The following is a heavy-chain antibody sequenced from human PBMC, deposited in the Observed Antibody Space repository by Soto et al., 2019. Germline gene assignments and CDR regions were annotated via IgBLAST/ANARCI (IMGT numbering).Heavy chain of an antibody. J-gene: IGHJ6*02. Sequence: EVQLVESGGGLVNPGGSLSLPCGPSGFTPGNNAMTGVRQGKGKGLEWVSAIGIGGDTYYPGSVKGRFTISRQNAKNSLYLQMNNLRAGDTAVYYCARGPGSPRYYNGMDVWGQGTTVSVSS. CDR2: IGIGGDT. D-gene: IGHD3-10*01. V-gene: IGHV3-13*01. CDR3: ARGPGSPRYYNGMDV. CDR1: GFTPGNNA.